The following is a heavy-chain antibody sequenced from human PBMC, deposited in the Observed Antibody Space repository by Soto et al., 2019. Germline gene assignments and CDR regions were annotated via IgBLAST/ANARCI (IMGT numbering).Heavy chain of an antibody. D-gene: IGHD2-2*01. CDR3: ARALPVAKGGFDP. J-gene: IGHJ5*02. Sequence: EVQLAETGGGLIQPGGSLRLSCAASGFTVSNTYMTWVRQPPGKGLECVSVIYTAGGTNYADSVKGRFIISRDNSKNTLYLQMNSLRAEDTAVYYCARALPVAKGGFDPWGQGTLVTVSS. CDR1: GFTVSNTY. V-gene: IGHV3-53*02. CDR2: IYTAGGT.